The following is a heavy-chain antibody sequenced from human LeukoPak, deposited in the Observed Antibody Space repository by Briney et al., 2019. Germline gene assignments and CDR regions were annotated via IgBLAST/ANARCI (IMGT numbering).Heavy chain of an antibody. V-gene: IGHV3-23*01. Sequence: GGSLRLSCAASGFTFSSYAMSWVRQAPGEGLEWVSGISSSGGSTYYADSVKGRFTISRDNSKNTLYLQMDSLRAEDTAVYYCAKGLGKATVTPLGYWGQGTLVTVSS. CDR2: ISSSGGST. CDR3: AKGLGKATVTPLGY. D-gene: IGHD4-11*01. J-gene: IGHJ4*02. CDR1: GFTFSSYA.